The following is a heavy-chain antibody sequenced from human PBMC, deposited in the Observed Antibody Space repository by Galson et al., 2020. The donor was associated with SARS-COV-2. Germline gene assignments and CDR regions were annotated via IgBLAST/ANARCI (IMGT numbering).Heavy chain of an antibody. CDR3: ATGSGSYTNTWFDP. Sequence: ASVKVSCKVSGYTLTELSMHWVRQAPGKGLEWMGGFDPEDGETIYAQKFQGRVTMTEDTSTDTAYMELSSLRSEDTAMYYCATGSGSYTNTWFDPWGQGTLVTVSS. CDR2: FDPEDGET. D-gene: IGHD1-26*01. V-gene: IGHV1-24*01. CDR1: GYTLTELS. J-gene: IGHJ5*02.